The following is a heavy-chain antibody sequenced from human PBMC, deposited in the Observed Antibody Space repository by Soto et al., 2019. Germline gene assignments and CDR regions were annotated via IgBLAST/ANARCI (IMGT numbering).Heavy chain of an antibody. CDR3: AADRRFYDFDY. J-gene: IGHJ4*02. V-gene: IGHV1-69*06. D-gene: IGHD2-2*01. CDR1: GGTFSSYA. CDR2: IIPIFGTA. Sequence: SVKVSCKASGGTFSSYAISWVRQAPGQGLEWMGGIIPIFGTANYAQKFQGRATITADKSTSTAYMELSSLRSEDTAVYYCAADRRFYDFDYWGQGTLVTVSS.